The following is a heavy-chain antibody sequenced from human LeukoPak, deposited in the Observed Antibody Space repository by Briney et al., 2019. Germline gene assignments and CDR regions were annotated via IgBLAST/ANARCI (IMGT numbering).Heavy chain of an antibody. CDR1: GFIFSNAW. J-gene: IGHJ4*02. CDR2: IKSITDGGTT. CDR3: TTALSQYSSGWYGNYFDY. D-gene: IGHD6-19*01. Sequence: GGSLRLSCAASGFIFSNAWMTWVRQAPGKGLEWVGRIKSITDGGTTDYAAPVKSRFTISRDDSKNTLYLQMNSLKTEDTAVYYCTTALSQYSSGWYGNYFDYWGQGTLVTVSS. V-gene: IGHV3-15*01.